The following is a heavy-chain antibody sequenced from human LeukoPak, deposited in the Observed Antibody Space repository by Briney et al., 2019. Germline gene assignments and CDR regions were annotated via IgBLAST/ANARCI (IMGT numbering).Heavy chain of an antibody. CDR1: GYTFTGYY. J-gene: IGHJ5*02. V-gene: IGHV1-18*04. Sequence: ASVTVSCKASGYTFTGYYMHWVRQAPGQGLEWMGWISAYNGNTNYAQKFQGRVTMTTDTSTSTAYMELRSLRSDDTAVYYCARGPVVVPAGTWFDPWGQGTLVTVSS. D-gene: IGHD2-2*01. CDR3: ARGPVVVPAGTWFDP. CDR2: ISAYNGNT.